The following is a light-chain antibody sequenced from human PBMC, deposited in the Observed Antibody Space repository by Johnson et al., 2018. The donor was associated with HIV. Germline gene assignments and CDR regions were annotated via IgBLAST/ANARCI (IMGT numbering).Light chain of an antibody. J-gene: IGLJ1*01. CDR2: DNN. CDR1: SSNIGNNY. V-gene: IGLV1-51*01. Sequence: QSVLTQPPSVSAAPGQKVTISCSGSSSNIGNNYVSWYQQLPGTAPKLLIYDNNKRPSGIPDRFSGSKSGTSATLGITGLQTGDEADYYCGTWDNGLSAYVFETGTKVTVL. CDR3: GTWDNGLSAYV.